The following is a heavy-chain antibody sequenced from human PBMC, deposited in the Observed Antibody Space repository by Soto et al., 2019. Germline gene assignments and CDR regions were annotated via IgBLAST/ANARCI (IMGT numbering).Heavy chain of an antibody. CDR1: GFIVSSNY. Sequence: GGSLRLSCAASGFIVSSNYMTWVRQAPGKGLEWVSVLFTGGGTYYADSVKGRFTISRDNAKNTLYLQMTSLRADDTAVYYCASQSSDYDGFDYWGRGTLVTVSS. J-gene: IGHJ4*02. CDR3: ASQSSDYDGFDY. CDR2: LFTGGGT. V-gene: IGHV3-53*01. D-gene: IGHD5-12*01.